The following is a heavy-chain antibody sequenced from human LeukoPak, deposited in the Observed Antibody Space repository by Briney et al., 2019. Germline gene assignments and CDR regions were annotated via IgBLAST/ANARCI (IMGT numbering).Heavy chain of an antibody. D-gene: IGHD3-3*01. V-gene: IGHV3-23*01. J-gene: IGHJ6*02. CDR3: AKGIFGVIHNGIDV. CDR2: INAAGDDM. Sequence: GGSLRLSCVASGFTFPTYSMAWVRQAPGKGLDWVSSINAAGDDMYFADSVKGRFSISRDNLKNTLYLQMHSLRAEDRAIYYCAKGIFGVIHNGIDVWGQGTAVTVSS. CDR1: GFTFPTYS.